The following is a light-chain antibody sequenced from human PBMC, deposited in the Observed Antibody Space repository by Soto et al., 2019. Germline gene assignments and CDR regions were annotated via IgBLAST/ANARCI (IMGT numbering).Light chain of an antibody. V-gene: IGKV3-20*01. Sequence: ETVLTQSPGTLSVSPGERVTLSGRASQGFSSSYLAWYQQKPGQAPRLLIYGASSRATGIPDRFSGSGSGTDFTLTISRLEPEDFAVYYCQQYGSSPWTFGQGTKVDIK. CDR2: GAS. CDR3: QQYGSSPWT. J-gene: IGKJ1*01. CDR1: QGFSSSY.